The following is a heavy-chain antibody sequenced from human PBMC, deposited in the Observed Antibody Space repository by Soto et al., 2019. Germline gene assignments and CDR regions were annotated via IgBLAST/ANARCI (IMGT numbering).Heavy chain of an antibody. CDR1: GGTFSSYA. J-gene: IGHJ6*02. V-gene: IGHV1-69*13. CDR2: IIPIFGTA. CDR3: ARGGAAAAYYYYAMDV. Sequence: SVKVSCKASGGTFSSYAISWVRHAPGQGLEWMGGIIPIFGTANYAQKFQGRVTITADESTSTAYMELSSLRSEDTAVYYCARGGAAAAYYYYAMDVWGQGTTVTVSS. D-gene: IGHD6-13*01.